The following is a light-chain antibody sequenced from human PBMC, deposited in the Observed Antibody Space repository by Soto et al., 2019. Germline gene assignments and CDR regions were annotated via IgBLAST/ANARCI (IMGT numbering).Light chain of an antibody. Sequence: QSALTQPASVSGSPGQSITISCTGTSSDVGSYNLVSWYQQHPGKAPKLMIYEGSKRPSGVDNRFSGSKSGNTASLTISGLQADDEADYYCCSYAGSVVFGGGTKLTVL. V-gene: IGLV2-23*01. CDR1: SSDVGSYNL. CDR3: CSYAGSVV. CDR2: EGS. J-gene: IGLJ2*01.